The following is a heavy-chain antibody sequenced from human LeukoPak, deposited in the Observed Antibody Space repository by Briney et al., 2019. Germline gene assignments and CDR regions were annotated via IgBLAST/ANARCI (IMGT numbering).Heavy chain of an antibody. Sequence: SETLSLTCSVSGDSVTSYYWSWIRQPAGKGLEWIGRMCTSGSTNYNPSLKSRVTMSIDTPKTQFSLKLTSVTAADTAVYYCARVRGYGGNSGGYYYYYMDVWGKGTTVTVSS. D-gene: IGHD4-23*01. J-gene: IGHJ6*03. V-gene: IGHV4-4*07. CDR2: MCTSGST. CDR3: ARVRGYGGNSGGYYYYYMDV. CDR1: GDSVTSYY.